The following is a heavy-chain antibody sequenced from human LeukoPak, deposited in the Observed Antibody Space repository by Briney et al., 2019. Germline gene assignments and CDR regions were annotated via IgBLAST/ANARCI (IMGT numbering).Heavy chain of an antibody. J-gene: IGHJ4*02. CDR3: AKRSLYSGMPYFDY. D-gene: IGHD4-4*01. Sequence: PGGSLRLSCAASGFTFSTYGMNWVRQAPGKGLEWVSSISDSGGDTYYADSVKGRFTVSRDNSKNTLYVQMNSLRVEDTAVYYCAKRSLYSGMPYFDYWGQGTLVTVSS. V-gene: IGHV3-23*01. CDR2: ISDSGGDT. CDR1: GFTFSTYG.